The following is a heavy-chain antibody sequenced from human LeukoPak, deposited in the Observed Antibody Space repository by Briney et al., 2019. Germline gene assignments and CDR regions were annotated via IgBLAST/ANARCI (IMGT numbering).Heavy chain of an antibody. CDR2: ISYDGRNT. D-gene: IGHD1-26*01. Sequence: GGSLRLSCAASGFTFRNYGMHWVRQAPGKGLEWVAIISYDGRNTFYADSVKGRFTISRDNSKNTLFLQMNSLRAEDTAMYYCASLRFSAAYYADYWGQGTLVTVSS. CDR3: ASLRFSAAYYADY. V-gene: IGHV3-30*03. J-gene: IGHJ4*02. CDR1: GFTFRNYG.